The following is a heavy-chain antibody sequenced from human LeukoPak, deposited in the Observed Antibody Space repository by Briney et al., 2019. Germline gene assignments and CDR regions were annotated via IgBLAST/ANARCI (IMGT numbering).Heavy chain of an antibody. CDR1: GFTLSSYG. J-gene: IGHJ4*02. V-gene: IGHV3-33*01. CDR3: ASRTVTLDY. Sequence: GRSLRLSCAASGFTLSSYGMHWVRQAPGKGLEWVAVIWYDGSNKYYADSVKGRFTISRDNSKNTLYLHMNSLRAEDTAVYYCASRTVTLDYWGQGTLVTVSS. D-gene: IGHD4-17*01. CDR2: IWYDGSNK.